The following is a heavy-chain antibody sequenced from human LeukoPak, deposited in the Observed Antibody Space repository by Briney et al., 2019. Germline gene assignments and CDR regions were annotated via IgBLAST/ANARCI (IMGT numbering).Heavy chain of an antibody. CDR2: IIPIFGTA. D-gene: IGHD3-10*01. J-gene: IGHJ5*02. V-gene: IGHV1-69*13. CDR1: GGTFSSYA. Sequence: ASVKVSCKASGGTFSSYAISWVRQAPGQGLEWIGGIIPIFGTANYAQKFQGRVTITADESTSTAYMELSSLRSEDTAVYYCAREYYYGSGIPLLFDPWGQGTLVTVSS. CDR3: AREYYYGSGIPLLFDP.